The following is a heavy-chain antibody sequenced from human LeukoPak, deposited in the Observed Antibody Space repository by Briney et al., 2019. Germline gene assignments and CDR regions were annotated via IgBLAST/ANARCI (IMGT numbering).Heavy chain of an antibody. CDR1: GGSISSGGYS. CDR3: ARHAPTWVRGVMLFGAFDI. D-gene: IGHD3-10*01. J-gene: IGHJ3*02. Sequence: PSQTLSLTCAVSGGSISSGGYSWSWIRQPPGKGLEWIGYIYHSGSTYYNPSLKSRVTISVDTSKNQFSLKLSSVTAADTAVYYCARHAPTWVRGVMLFGAFDIWGQGTMVTVSS. V-gene: IGHV4-30-2*03. CDR2: IYHSGST.